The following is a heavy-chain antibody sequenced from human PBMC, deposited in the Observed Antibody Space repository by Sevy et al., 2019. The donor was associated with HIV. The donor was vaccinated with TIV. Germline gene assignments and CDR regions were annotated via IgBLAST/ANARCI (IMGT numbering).Heavy chain of an antibody. CDR1: GFTVSSNY. CDR3: AREGGQTYYDILTGFSGGGDAFDI. J-gene: IGHJ3*02. Sequence: GGSLRLSCAASGFTVSSNYMSWVRQAPGKGLEWVSVIYSGGSTYYADSVKGRFTISRDNSKNTLYLQMNSLSAEDTAVYYCAREGGQTYYDILTGFSGGGDAFDIWGQGTMVTVSS. V-gene: IGHV3-53*01. CDR2: IYSGGST. D-gene: IGHD3-9*01.